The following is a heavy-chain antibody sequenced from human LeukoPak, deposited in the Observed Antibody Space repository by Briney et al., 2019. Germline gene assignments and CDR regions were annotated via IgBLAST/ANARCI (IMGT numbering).Heavy chain of an antibody. CDR3: ARDVKRAGGTYYYGSGSPRG. J-gene: IGHJ4*02. Sequence: GSLRPSCAAFGFNFSSFSMSWVRQAAGEGLEWDAYIITGSSTIYHAASVKGRFTISRDNAKTSLYLQMNSLSDEDTAVYYCARDVKRAGGTYYYGSGSPRGWGQGTLVTVSS. CDR1: GFNFSSFS. CDR2: IITGSSTI. D-gene: IGHD3-10*01. V-gene: IGHV3-48*02.